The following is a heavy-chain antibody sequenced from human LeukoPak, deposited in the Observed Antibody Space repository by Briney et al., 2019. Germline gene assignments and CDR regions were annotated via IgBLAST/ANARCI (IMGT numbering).Heavy chain of an antibody. Sequence: TSETLSLTCTVSGGSISSSSYYWGWIRQPPGKGLEWIGSIYYSGSTYYNPSLKSRVTISVDTSKNQFSLKLSSVTAADTAVYYCARVRPVANFDYWGQGTLVTVSS. V-gene: IGHV4-39*07. D-gene: IGHD4-11*01. CDR2: IYYSGST. J-gene: IGHJ4*02. CDR3: ARVRPVANFDY. CDR1: GGSISSSSYY.